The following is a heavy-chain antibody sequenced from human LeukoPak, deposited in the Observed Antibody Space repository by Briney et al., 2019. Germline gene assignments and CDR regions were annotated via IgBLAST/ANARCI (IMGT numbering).Heavy chain of an antibody. J-gene: IGHJ5*02. CDR1: GFTFSSYW. V-gene: IGHV3-7*01. CDR2: IKQDGSEK. D-gene: IGHD2-2*01. CDR3: ARGKEVVSADGNWFDP. Sequence: GGSLRLSCAAAGFTFSSYWMSWVRQAPGKGLEWVANIKQDGSEKYYVDSVKGRFTISRDNAKNSLYLQMNSLRAEDTAVYYCARGKEVVSADGNWFDPWGQGTLVIVSS.